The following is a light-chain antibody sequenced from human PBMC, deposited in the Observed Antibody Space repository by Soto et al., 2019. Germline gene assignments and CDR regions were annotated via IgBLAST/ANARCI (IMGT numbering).Light chain of an antibody. CDR2: GAS. J-gene: IGKJ4*01. Sequence: EIVLPQSPGTLSLSPGERGTLSCRASQSVSSNYLAWYHQKPGQAPGHLLYGASSRATGIPDRFSGSGSGTDFTVTISRLEPADFAVYYWQQYGTAPRALTFGGRTKVDIK. V-gene: IGKV3-20*01. CDR1: QSVSSNY. CDR3: QQYGTAPRALT.